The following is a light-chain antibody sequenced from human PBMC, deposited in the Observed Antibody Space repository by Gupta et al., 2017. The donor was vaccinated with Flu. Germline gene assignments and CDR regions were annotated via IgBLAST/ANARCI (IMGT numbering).Light chain of an antibody. Sequence: NCKSSQSVLSSSNNKNYLAWYQQKPGQPPKLLICWASTRESGFPDRFSGSGSGTDFTLTISSLQAEDVAVYYCQQYFSNPRTFGQGTKVEI. V-gene: IGKV4-1*01. CDR3: QQYFSNPRT. CDR2: WAS. CDR1: QSVLSSSNNKNY. J-gene: IGKJ1*01.